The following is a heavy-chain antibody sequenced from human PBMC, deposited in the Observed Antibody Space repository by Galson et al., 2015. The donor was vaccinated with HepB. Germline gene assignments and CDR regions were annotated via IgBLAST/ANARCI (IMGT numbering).Heavy chain of an antibody. CDR3: ARPMVGATTSFEH. V-gene: IGHV4-39*02. CDR2: ISSSGDT. J-gene: IGHJ4*02. Sequence: LSLTCTVSGGSISTSSYYWGWIRQPPEKGLEWIGSISSSGDTYYNPSLKSRITISVDTSKNHLSLELSSVTAADTAVYFCARPMVGATTSFEHWGRGTLVAVSS. D-gene: IGHD1-26*01. CDR1: GGSISTSSYY.